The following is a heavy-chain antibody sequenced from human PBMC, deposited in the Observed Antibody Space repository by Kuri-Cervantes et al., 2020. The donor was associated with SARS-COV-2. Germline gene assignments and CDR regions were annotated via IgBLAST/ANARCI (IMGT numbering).Heavy chain of an antibody. V-gene: IGHV1-69*04. J-gene: IGHJ3*02. D-gene: IGHD2-2*01. Sequence: SVKVSCKASGGTFSSYAISWVRQAPGQGLEWMGRIIPILGTANYAQKFQGRVTMTTDTSTSTAYMELRSLRSDDTAVYYCARALGVPAATPGEIWGQGTMVTVSS. CDR3: ARALGVPAATPGEI. CDR1: GGTFSSYA. CDR2: IIPILGTA.